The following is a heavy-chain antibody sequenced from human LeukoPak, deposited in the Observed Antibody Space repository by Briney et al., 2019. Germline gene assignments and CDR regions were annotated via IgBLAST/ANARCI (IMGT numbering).Heavy chain of an antibody. V-gene: IGHV4-59*08. CDR1: GGSISSYY. Sequence: SETLSLTCTVSGGSISSYYWSWIRQPPGKGLEWIGYISYTGSTNYNPSLKSRVTISVDTSKNQFSLKLSSVTAADTAVYYCASYGDSDAYYFDYWGQGTLVTVSS. D-gene: IGHD4-17*01. CDR3: ASYGDSDAYYFDY. CDR2: ISYTGST. J-gene: IGHJ4*02.